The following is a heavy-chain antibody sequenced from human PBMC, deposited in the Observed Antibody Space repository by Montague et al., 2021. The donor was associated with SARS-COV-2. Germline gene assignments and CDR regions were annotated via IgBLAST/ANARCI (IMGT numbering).Heavy chain of an antibody. J-gene: IGHJ4*02. CDR1: GGSISGYY. CDR3: AGAQTTCFIAYCVNYFDY. Sequence: SETLSLTCTVSGGSISGYYWTWMRQPPGKGLEWLGHIYYTGSTKYNPSLKSRVTISIDTPKNQFSLKLRSVTAADTAVYFCAGAQTTCFIAYCVNYFDYWGQGALVTVSS. V-gene: IGHV4-59*01. CDR2: IYYTGST. D-gene: IGHD2-2*01.